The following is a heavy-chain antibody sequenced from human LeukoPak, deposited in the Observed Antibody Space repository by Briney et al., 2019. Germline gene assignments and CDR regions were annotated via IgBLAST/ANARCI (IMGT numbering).Heavy chain of an antibody. D-gene: IGHD1-26*01. J-gene: IGHJ5*02. Sequence: SETLSLTCTVSGGSISSYHWSWIRQPPGKGLEWIGYIYYSGSTNYNPSLKSRVTMSVDTSKNQFSLKLSSVTAADTAVYYCARDLPPRLIVGANTGRWFDPWGQGTLVTVSS. CDR3: ARDLPPRLIVGANTGRWFDP. CDR1: GGSISSYH. CDR2: IYYSGST. V-gene: IGHV4-59*12.